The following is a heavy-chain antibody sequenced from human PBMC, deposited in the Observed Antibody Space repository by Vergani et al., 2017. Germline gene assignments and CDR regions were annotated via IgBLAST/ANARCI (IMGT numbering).Heavy chain of an antibody. D-gene: IGHD6-19*01. J-gene: IGHJ6*02. Sequence: QLQLQESGPGLVKPSETLSLTCTVSGGSISSSSYYWGWIRQPPGKGLEWIGSIYYSGSTYYNPSLKSRVTISVDTSKNQFSLKLSSVTAADTDVYYCAXVTTYSSGWDGPGADYYGVDVWGQGTMVTVSS. CDR3: AXVTTYSSGWDGPGADYYGVDV. CDR1: GGSISSSSYY. V-gene: IGHV4-39*07. CDR2: IYYSGST.